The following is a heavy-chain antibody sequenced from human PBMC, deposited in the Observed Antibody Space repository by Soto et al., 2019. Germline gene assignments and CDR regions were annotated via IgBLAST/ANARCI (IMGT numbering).Heavy chain of an antibody. CDR2: ITSDGSTT. J-gene: IGHJ4*02. CDR3: AKGGSSGWPGGEDF. V-gene: IGHV3-23*01. D-gene: IGHD6-19*01. CDR1: GFTFSNYA. Sequence: EVQLLESGGGLLQPRGSPRLSCVVSGFTFSNYAMSWVRKTPGKGLEWVSGITSDGSTTWYADFVEGRFTISRDNSKTTVYLQLNSPRGEYAAGDFCAKGGSSGWPGGEDFWGQGNMVTVSS.